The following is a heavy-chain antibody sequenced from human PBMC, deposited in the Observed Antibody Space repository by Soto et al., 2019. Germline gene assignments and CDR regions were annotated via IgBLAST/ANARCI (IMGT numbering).Heavy chain of an antibody. CDR1: GGSISNSNW. V-gene: IGHV4-4*02. CDR2: IFHSGST. CDR3: AHRPIGEAAI. J-gene: IGHJ4*02. D-gene: IGHD6-25*01. Sequence: QVQLQESGPGLVKPSGTLSLTCAVFGGSISNSNWWTWVRQPPGKGLDWIGEIFHSGSTNYNSSLMGRVTISVDKANNTFSLKLSSVTAADTAVYSCAHRPIGEAAIWGQGTLVTVSS.